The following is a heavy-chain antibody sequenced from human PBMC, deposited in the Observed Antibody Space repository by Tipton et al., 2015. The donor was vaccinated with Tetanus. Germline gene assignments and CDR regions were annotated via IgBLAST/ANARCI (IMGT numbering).Heavy chain of an antibody. J-gene: IGHJ6*02. CDR2: IYSSGST. CDR3: ARMQRYGMDV. V-gene: IGHV4-59*12. Sequence: TLSLTCTVSGGSISSYYWSWIRQPPGKGLEWIGYIYSSGSTNYNPSLRSRVTISQDTSMNQFSLKLNSVTAADTAVYYCARMQRYGMDVWGQGTTVTVSS. CDR1: GGSISSYY. D-gene: IGHD6-25*01.